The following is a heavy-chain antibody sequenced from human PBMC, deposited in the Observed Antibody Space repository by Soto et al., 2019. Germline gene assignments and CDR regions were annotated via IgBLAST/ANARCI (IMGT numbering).Heavy chain of an antibody. CDR1: GCTFSNYS. Sequence: ASVKVSCKASGCTFSNYSMHWVRQAPGQGFEWLGRISPKSGGTNYAQKFQGRVTMTWDTSLKTAYMELSSLISEDTAVYYCARPPGYISDWHYFDLWGQGTLVTVSS. D-gene: IGHD2-21*02. J-gene: IGHJ4*02. CDR2: ISPKSGGT. V-gene: IGHV1-2*02. CDR3: ARPPGYISDWHYFDL.